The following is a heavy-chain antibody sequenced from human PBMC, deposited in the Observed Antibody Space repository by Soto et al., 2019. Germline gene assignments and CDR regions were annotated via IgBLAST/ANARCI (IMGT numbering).Heavy chain of an antibody. V-gene: IGHV3-30*18. CDR2: ISYDGSNK. CDR3: AKDQGLFDFWSGHNYYYGMDV. Sequence: PGRSLRLSCAAPGFTFSIYGMHWVRQAPGKGLGWVAVISYDGSNKYYADSVKGRFTISRDNSKNTLYLQMNSLRAEDTAVYYCAKDQGLFDFWSGHNYYYGMDVWGQGTTVTVSS. CDR1: GFTFSIYG. J-gene: IGHJ6*02. D-gene: IGHD3-3*01.